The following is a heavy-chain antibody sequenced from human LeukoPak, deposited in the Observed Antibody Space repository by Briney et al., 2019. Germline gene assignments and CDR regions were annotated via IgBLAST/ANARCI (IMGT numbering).Heavy chain of an antibody. D-gene: IGHD2-15*01. CDR1: GFTFSSYA. CDR2: ISGSGGST. V-gene: IGHV3-23*01. J-gene: IGHJ3*02. Sequence: GGSLRLSCAASGFTFSSYAMSWVRQAPGKGLEWVSAISGSGGSTYYADSVKGRFTISRDNSKNPLYLQMNSLRAEDTAVYYCAKDLGYCSDGSCRTTDAFDIWGQGTMLTVSS. CDR3: AKDLGYCSDGSCRTTDAFDI.